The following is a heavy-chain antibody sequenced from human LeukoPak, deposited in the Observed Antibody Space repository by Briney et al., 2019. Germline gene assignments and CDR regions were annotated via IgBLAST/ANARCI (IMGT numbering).Heavy chain of an antibody. J-gene: IGHJ4*02. D-gene: IGHD4-23*01. V-gene: IGHV4-31*03. CDR1: GGSISSGGYY. CDR2: IYYSRST. Sequence: SETLSLTCTVSGGSISSGGYYWSWIRQHPGKGLEWIGYIYYSRSTYYNPSLKSRVTISVDTSKNQFSLKLSSVTAADTAVYYCARTYGGQVDYWGQGTLVTVSS. CDR3: ARTYGGQVDY.